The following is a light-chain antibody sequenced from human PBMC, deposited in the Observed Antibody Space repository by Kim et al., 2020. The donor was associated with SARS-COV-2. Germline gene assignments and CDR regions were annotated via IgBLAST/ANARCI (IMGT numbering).Light chain of an antibody. CDR3: QSYDSSLSGRVV. CDR1: SSNIGAGYD. Sequence: QSVLTQPPSVSGAPGQRVTIPCTGSSSNIGAGYDVHWYQQLPGTAPILLIYGNSNRPSGVPDRFSGSKSGTSASLAITGLQAEDEADYSCQSYDSSLSGRVVFGGGTKLTVL. CDR2: GNS. J-gene: IGLJ2*01. V-gene: IGLV1-40*01.